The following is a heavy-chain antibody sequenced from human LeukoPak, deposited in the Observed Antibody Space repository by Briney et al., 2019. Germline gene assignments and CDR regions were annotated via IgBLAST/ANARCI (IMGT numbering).Heavy chain of an antibody. CDR3: ASSGYYRIYYFDY. CDR1: GFTVSSNY. CDR2: TYSGGDT. Sequence: GGSLRLSRAASGFTVSSNYMSWVRQAPGKGLEWVSVTYSGGDTYYADSVKGRFTISRDTSKNTLYLQMSSLRVDDTAVYYCASSGYYRIYYFDYWGQGTLVTVSS. D-gene: IGHD2/OR15-2a*01. J-gene: IGHJ4*02. V-gene: IGHV3-66*01.